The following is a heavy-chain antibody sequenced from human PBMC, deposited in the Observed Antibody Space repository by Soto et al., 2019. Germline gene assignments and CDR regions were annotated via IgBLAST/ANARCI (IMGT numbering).Heavy chain of an antibody. V-gene: IGHV3-23*01. CDR1: GFTFSSYA. CDR2: ISGSVGST. Sequence: EVQLLESGGGLVQPGGSLRLSCAASGFTFSSYAMSWVRQAPGKGLEWVSAISGSVGSTYYADSVKGRFTISRDNSKNTLDLQMNSLRAEDTAVYYCAKDIEQWLVLSAFDYWGQGTLVTVSS. J-gene: IGHJ4*02. CDR3: AKDIEQWLVLSAFDY. D-gene: IGHD6-19*01.